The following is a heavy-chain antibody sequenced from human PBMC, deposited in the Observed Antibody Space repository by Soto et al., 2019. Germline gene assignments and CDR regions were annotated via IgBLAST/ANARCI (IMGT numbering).Heavy chain of an antibody. V-gene: IGHV4-30-2*01. CDR2: IFHSGST. D-gene: IGHD1-26*01. CDR1: GGSISSGGYS. Sequence: SETLSLTCAVSGGSISSGGYSWSWIRQPPGKGLEWIGYIFHSGSTYYNPSLKARVTISVDKSKNQFSLKLSSVTAADTAVYYCARVYSGSYSDYWGQGTLVTVSS. CDR3: ARVYSGSYSDY. J-gene: IGHJ4*02.